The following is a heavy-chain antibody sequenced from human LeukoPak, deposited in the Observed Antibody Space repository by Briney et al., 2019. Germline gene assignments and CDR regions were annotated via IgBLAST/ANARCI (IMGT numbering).Heavy chain of an antibody. CDR2: IYYSGST. CDR3: ATHSVRGYGMDV. J-gene: IGHJ6*02. CDR1: GGSISSSSYD. V-gene: IGHV4-39*01. Sequence: SETLSLTCTVSGGSISSSSYDWGWIRQPPGKGLEWIGSIYYSGSTYYNPSLKSRVTISVDTSKNQFSLKLSSVTAADTAVYYCATHSVRGYGMDVWGQGTTVTVSS. D-gene: IGHD3-10*01.